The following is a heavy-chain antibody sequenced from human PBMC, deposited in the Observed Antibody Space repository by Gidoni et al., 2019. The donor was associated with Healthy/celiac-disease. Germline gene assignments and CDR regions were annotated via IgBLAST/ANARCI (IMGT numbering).Heavy chain of an antibody. CDR2: IFSNDEK. D-gene: IGHD3-3*01. V-gene: IGHV2-26*01. J-gene: IGHJ5*02. Sequence: QVTLKESGPVLVKPTETLTLTCTVSGFSLSNARMGVSWIRQPPGKALEWLAHIFSNDEKSYSTSLKSRLTISKDTSKSQVVLTMTNMDPVDTATYYCARINVGDFWSPGVFDPWGQGTLVTVSS. CDR1: GFSLSNARMG. CDR3: ARINVGDFWSPGVFDP.